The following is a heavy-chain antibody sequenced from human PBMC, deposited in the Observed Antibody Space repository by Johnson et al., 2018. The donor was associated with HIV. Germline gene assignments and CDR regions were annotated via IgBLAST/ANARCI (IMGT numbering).Heavy chain of an antibody. V-gene: IGHV3-30-3*01. Sequence: QVQLVESGGGVVQPGRSLRLSCAASGFTFSTYAMHWVRQAPGKGLEWVAVISYDGSPEYYADSVKGRFTISRDNSENTLYLQINSLRIEDTALYYCARPCTWNFYDAFDIWGQGTMVTVSS. D-gene: IGHD1-7*01. CDR3: ARPCTWNFYDAFDI. J-gene: IGHJ3*02. CDR1: GFTFSTYA. CDR2: ISYDGSPE.